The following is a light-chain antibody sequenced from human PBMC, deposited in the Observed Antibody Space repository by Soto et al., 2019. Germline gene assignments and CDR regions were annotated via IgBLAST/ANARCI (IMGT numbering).Light chain of an antibody. CDR1: SSDVGGYNY. CDR3: SSYTSSNTLYV. V-gene: IGLV2-14*03. Sequence: QSALTQSASVSASPGQSITISCTGTSSDVGGYNYVSWYQHHPGKAPKLIIYDVTNRPSGVSNRFSGSKSGNTASLTISGLQAEDEADYYCSSYTSSNTLYVFGTGTKVTVL. J-gene: IGLJ1*01. CDR2: DVT.